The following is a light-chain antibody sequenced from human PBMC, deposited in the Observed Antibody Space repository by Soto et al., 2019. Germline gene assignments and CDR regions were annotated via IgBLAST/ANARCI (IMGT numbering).Light chain of an antibody. J-gene: IGLJ3*02. V-gene: IGLV1-47*01. Sequence: QPVLTQPPSASGTPGQRVTISCSRSRSNIGSDLVYWYQQVPGTAPKLLISRNDQRPSGVPDRFSGSMSGTSASLAISGLRSEDEADYYCAAWDDRLSVWVFGGGTKLTVL. CDR2: RND. CDR3: AAWDDRLSVWV. CDR1: RSNIGSDL.